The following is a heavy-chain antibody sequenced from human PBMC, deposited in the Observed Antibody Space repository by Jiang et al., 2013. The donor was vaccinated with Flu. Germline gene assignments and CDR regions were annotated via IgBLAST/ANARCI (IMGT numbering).Heavy chain of an antibody. CDR3: ARLNGYDFFRDY. V-gene: IGHV5-10-1*01. CDR2: IDPSDSYT. CDR1: GYSFTSYW. J-gene: IGHJ4*02. D-gene: IGHD3-3*01. Sequence: SCKGSGYSFTSYWISWVRQMPGKGLEWMGRIDPSDSYTNYSPSFQGHVTISADKSISTAYLQWSSLKASDTAMYYCARLNGYDFFRDYWGQGTLVTVSS.